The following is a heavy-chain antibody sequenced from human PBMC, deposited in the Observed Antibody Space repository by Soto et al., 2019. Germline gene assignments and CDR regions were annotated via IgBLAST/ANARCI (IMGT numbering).Heavy chain of an antibody. J-gene: IGHJ4*02. CDR3: ARVKSGPYYFDY. V-gene: IGHV4-59*08. CDR2: IYYSGST. CDR1: GDSIKHYY. Sequence: SETLSLTCTVSGDSIKHYYWSWIRQPPGKRLEWIGYIYYSGSTYYNPSLKSRVTISVDTSKNQFSLKLSSVTAADTAVYYCARVKSGPYYFDYWGQGTLVTVSS.